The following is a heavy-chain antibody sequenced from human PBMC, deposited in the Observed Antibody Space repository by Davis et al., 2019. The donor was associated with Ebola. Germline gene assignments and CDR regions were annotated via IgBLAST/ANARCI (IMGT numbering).Heavy chain of an antibody. J-gene: IGHJ6*02. CDR3: TMEGRISYVYNKRTNYHYYAMAV. D-gene: IGHD3-10*01. Sequence: GGSLRLSCAASGFTFSSYAMHWVRQAPGKGLEWVAVISYDGSNKYYADSVKGRFTISRDNSKNTLYLQMNSLRAEDTAVYYCTMEGRISYVYNKRTNYHYYAMAVWGQGTTVTVSS. CDR2: ISYDGSNK. CDR1: GFTFSSYA. V-gene: IGHV3-30*04.